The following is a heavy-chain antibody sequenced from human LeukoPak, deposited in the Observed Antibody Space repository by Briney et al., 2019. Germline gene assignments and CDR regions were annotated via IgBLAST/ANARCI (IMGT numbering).Heavy chain of an antibody. D-gene: IGHD1-26*01. V-gene: IGHV1-69*13. J-gene: IGHJ4*02. CDR3: ARLPQYSGSYTFDY. CDR1: GGTFSSYA. CDR2: IIPIFGTA. Sequence: SVKVSCKASGGTFSSYAISWVRQAPGQGLEGMGRIIPIFGTANYAQKFQGRVTITADGSTSTAYMELSSLRSEDTAVYYCARLPQYSGSYTFDYWGQGTLVTVSS.